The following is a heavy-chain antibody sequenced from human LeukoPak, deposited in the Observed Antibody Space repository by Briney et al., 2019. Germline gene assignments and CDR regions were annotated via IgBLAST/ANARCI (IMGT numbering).Heavy chain of an antibody. V-gene: IGHV1-69*13. D-gene: IGHD3-16*01. CDR3: ARFGGPGYGPELSDDY. Sequence: LRASVKVSCKASGGTFSSYAISWVRQAPGQGLEWMGGIIPIFGTANYAQKFQGRVTITADESTSTAYMELSSLRSEDTAVYYCARFGGPGYGPELSDDYWGQGTLVTASS. CDR2: IIPIFGTA. J-gene: IGHJ4*02. CDR1: GGTFSSYA.